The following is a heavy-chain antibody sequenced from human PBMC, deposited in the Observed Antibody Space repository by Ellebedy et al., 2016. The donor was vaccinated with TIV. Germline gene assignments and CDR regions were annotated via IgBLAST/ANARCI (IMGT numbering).Heavy chain of an antibody. CDR2: IDPAGSET. J-gene: IGHJ6*02. V-gene: IGHV3-7*01. CDR3: ARGVGSGLYRLYYGVDV. CDR1: DFTFSFYW. D-gene: IGHD6-19*01. Sequence: GESLKISCADSDFTFSFYWMSWVRQAPGKGLEWVANIDPAGSETNYVDSVKGRFTMSRDNAKSSLFLQMIGLRPDDTAVYNCARGVGSGLYRLYYGVDVWGQGTTVTVSS.